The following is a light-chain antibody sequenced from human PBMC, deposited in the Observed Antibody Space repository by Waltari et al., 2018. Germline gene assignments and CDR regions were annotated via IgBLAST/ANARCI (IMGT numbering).Light chain of an antibody. CDR3: QQYGDSPPT. Sequence: ENVLTQSPGTLSLSPGDRATLSCRASQIVRSSFLAWYQLKPGQVPRRLIYAASTRATGIPDRFSGSGSGTDFTLSISRLEPEDSAVYYCQQYGDSPPTFGQGTKVEI. CDR2: AAS. V-gene: IGKV3-20*01. J-gene: IGKJ1*01. CDR1: QIVRSSF.